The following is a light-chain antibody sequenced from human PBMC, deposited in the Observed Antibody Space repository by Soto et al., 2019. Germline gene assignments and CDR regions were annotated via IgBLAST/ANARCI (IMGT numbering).Light chain of an antibody. V-gene: IGKV3D-15*01. CDR1: QSVSSN. J-gene: IGKJ5*01. CDR2: DAS. CDR3: QQYNYWPIT. Sequence: EIVMTQSPAPLSVSPGERVTLSCRASQSVSSNLVWYHQKPGQAPRLLIYDASNRATGIPARFSGSGSETDFTLTVSSLRSEDSAVYYCQQYNYWPITFGQGTRLEIK.